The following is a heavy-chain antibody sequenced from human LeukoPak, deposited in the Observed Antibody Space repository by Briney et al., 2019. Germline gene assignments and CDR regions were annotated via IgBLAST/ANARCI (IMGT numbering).Heavy chain of an antibody. Sequence: PPGRSLRLSCAASGFTFSSYGMHWVRQAPGKGLEWMAAIWYDGSNKYYADSVKGRFTISRDSSKNTLYLQMNSLRAEDTAVYYCARGRDGYNSPGDNWFDPWGQGTLVTVSS. CDR3: ARGRDGYNSPGDNWFDP. CDR1: GFTFSSYG. CDR2: IWYDGSNK. J-gene: IGHJ5*02. V-gene: IGHV3-33*01. D-gene: IGHD5-24*01.